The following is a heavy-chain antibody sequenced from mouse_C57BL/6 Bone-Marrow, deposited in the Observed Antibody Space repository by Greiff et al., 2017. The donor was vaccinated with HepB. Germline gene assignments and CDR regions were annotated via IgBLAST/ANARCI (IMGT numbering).Heavy chain of an antibody. D-gene: IGHD1-1*01. V-gene: IGHV10-1*01. CDR3: VRHPDYYGSSPYYFDY. CDR2: IRSKSNNYAT. Sequence: EVHLVESGGGLVQPKGSLKLSCAASGFSFNTYAMNWVRQAPGKGLEWVARIRSKSNNYATYYADSVKDRFTISRDDSESMLYLQMNNLKTEDTAMYYCVRHPDYYGSSPYYFDYWGQGTTLTVSS. CDR1: GFSFNTYA. J-gene: IGHJ2*01.